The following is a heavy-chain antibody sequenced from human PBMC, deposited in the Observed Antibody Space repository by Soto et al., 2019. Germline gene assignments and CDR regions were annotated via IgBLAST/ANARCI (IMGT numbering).Heavy chain of an antibody. CDR1: GGSFSGYY. CDR3: ARKPYSRLFDP. CDR2: INHSGST. D-gene: IGHD6-13*01. Sequence: SLTCAVYGGSFSGYYWSWIRQPPGKGLEWIGEINHSGSTNYNPSLKSRVTISVDTSKNQFSLKLSSVTAADTAVYYCARKPYSRLFDPWGQGTLVTVSS. J-gene: IGHJ5*02. V-gene: IGHV4-34*01.